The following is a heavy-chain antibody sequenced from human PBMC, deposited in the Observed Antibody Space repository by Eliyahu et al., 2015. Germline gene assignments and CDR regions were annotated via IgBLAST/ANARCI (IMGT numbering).Heavy chain of an antibody. CDR2: INHSGST. J-gene: IGHJ5*02. CDR3: ARGVIPFSSGWYPSQGDWFDP. V-gene: IGHV4-34*01. CDR1: GGSFSGYY. D-gene: IGHD6-19*01. Sequence: QVQLQQWGAGLLKPSETLSLTCAVYGGSFSGYYWSWIRQPPGKGLEXIGEINHSGSTNYNPSLKSRVTXSVXTSKNQFSLKLSSVTAADTAVYYCARGVIPFSSGWYPSQGDWFDPWGQGTLVTVSS.